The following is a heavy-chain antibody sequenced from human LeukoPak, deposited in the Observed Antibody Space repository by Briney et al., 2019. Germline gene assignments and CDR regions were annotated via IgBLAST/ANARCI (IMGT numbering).Heavy chain of an antibody. CDR3: ATKQWLAPPPDS. CDR2: INTDGTVT. D-gene: IGHD6-19*01. CDR1: GFTFSKYW. Sequence: GGSLRLSCAASGFTFSKYWMLGVRQAPGKGLESVSRINTDGTVTTYADSVKGRFTVSRDNADNTMFLQMNSVRDEDTAVYYCATKQWLAPPPDSWGQGTPVTVS. J-gene: IGHJ4*02. V-gene: IGHV3-74*01.